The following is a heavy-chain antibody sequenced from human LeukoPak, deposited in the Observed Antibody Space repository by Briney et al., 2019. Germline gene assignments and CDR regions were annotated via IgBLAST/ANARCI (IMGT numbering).Heavy chain of an antibody. CDR2: IYTSGST. CDR3: ARSAASPRYFDY. Sequence: SETLSLTCTVCGGSISSGSYYWSWIRQPAGKGLEWIGRIYTSGSTNYNPSLKSRVTISVDTSKNQFSLKLSSVTAADTAVYYCARSAASPRYFDYWGQGTLVTVSS. D-gene: IGHD2-15*01. V-gene: IGHV4-61*02. CDR1: GGSISSGSYY. J-gene: IGHJ4*02.